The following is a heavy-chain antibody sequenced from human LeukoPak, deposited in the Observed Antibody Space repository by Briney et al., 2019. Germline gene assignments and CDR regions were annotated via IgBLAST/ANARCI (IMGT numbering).Heavy chain of an antibody. J-gene: IGHJ5*02. V-gene: IGHV2-5*01. CDR3: ARSYSDYDYFNNWFDP. D-gene: IGHD5-12*01. CDR2: IYWNDDK. Sequence: SGPTLVKPTQTLTLTCTFSGFSLSTSGVGVGWIRQPPGKALEWLALIYWNDDKRYSPSLKSRLTISKDTSKNQVVLTMTNMDPVDTATYYCARSYSDYDYFNNWFDPWGQGTLVPVSS. CDR1: GFSLSTSGVG.